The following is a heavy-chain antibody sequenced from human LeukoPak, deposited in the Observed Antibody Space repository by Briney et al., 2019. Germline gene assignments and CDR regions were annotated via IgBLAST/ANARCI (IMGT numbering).Heavy chain of an antibody. J-gene: IGHJ4*02. V-gene: IGHV4-39*01. CDR1: GGSISSSSYY. CDR2: IYYSGST. Sequence: KPSETLSLTCTVSGGSISSSSYYWGWIRQPPGEGLEWIGSIYYSGSTYYNPSLKSRVTISVDTSKNQFSLKLSSVTAADTAVYYCARHGFGELLHPDYWGQGTLVTVSS. CDR3: ARHGFGELLHPDY. D-gene: IGHD3-10*01.